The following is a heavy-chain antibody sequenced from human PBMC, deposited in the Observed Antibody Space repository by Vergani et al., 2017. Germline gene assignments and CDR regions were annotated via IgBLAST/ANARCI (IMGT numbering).Heavy chain of an antibody. CDR3: ARDSQVREGAALYYYYYYGMDV. V-gene: IGHV3-48*01. CDR1: GFTFSSYS. CDR2: ISSSSSTI. J-gene: IGHJ6*02. D-gene: IGHD2-15*01. Sequence: EVQLVESGGGLVQPGGSLRLSCAASGFTFSSYSMNWVRQAPGKGLEWVSYISSSSSTIYYADPVKGRFTISRDNAKNSLYLQMNSLRAEDTAVYYCARDSQVREGAALYYYYYYGMDVWGQWTTVTVSS.